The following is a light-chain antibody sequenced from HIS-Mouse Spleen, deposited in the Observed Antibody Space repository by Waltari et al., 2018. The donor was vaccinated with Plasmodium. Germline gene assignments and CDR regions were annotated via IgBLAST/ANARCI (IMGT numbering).Light chain of an antibody. J-gene: IGLJ2*01. Sequence: QSALTQPASVSGSPGQSITISCPGTSSVVGSYNLSSWYQQHPGKAPKLMIYEGSKRPSGVSNRFSGSKSGNTASLTISGLQAEDEADYYCCSYAGSRLVFGGGTKLTVL. CDR3: CSYAGSRLV. CDR1: SSVVGSYNL. CDR2: EGS. V-gene: IGLV2-23*01.